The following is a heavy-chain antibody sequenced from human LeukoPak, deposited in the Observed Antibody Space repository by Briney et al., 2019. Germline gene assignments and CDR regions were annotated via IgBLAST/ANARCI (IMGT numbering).Heavy chain of an antibody. V-gene: IGHV3-21*05. CDR2: LSSGHE. CDR3: VRGHAWGFDY. CDR1: GFTFTTYS. J-gene: IGHJ4*02. Sequence: GGSLRLSCAASGFTFTTYSMNWVRQAPGKGLEWVAYLSSGHELYADSVKGRFTISRDNAKHSLYLQMNSLRAEDTAVYYCVRGHAWGFDYWGQGTLVSVSS. D-gene: IGHD7-27*01.